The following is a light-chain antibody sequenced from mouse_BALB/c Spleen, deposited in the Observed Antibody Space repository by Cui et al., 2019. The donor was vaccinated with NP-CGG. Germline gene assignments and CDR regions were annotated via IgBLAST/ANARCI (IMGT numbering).Light chain of an antibody. CDR2: GTN. V-gene: IGLV1*01. CDR3: ALWYSNHWV. J-gene: IGLJ1*01. CDR1: TGAVTTSNY. Sequence: QALVTQESALTTSPGETVTITCRSSTGAVTTSNYANWGREKPNHLFTGLIGGTNNRAPGVPARFSGSLIGDKAARTITGAQTENEAIYFCALWYSNHWVFGGGTKLTVL.